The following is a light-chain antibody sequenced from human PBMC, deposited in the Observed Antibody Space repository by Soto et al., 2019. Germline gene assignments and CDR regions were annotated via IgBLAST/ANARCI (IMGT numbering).Light chain of an antibody. Sequence: DMQMAQSADCLGAGGGRRGTSSCRASQSIYSHLAWYHQKPGKAPRLLIYQTSTLQGGVTSRFSGSGPGTDFTLTISSLQPDDFATSYCQQRYSTPITFGQGTRLDIK. CDR2: QTS. J-gene: IGKJ5*01. V-gene: IGKV1-39*01. CDR3: QQRYSTPIT. CDR1: QSIYSH.